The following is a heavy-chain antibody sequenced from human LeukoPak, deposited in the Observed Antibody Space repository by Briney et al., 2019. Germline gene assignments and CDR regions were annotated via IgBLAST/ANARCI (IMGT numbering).Heavy chain of an antibody. V-gene: IGHV4-61*01. D-gene: IGHD4-23*01. CDR3: ARHGHDYGGVYYFDS. CDR2: MSNSGHT. CDR1: GDSVRSGNYY. Sequence: PSETLSLTCTVSGDSVRSGNYYWSWIRQPPGKGLEWIGFMSNSGHTDSTPSLKGRVTISLDTSKNQFSLKLNSVTAADTAVYYCARHGHDYGGVYYFDSWGQGTLVTVSS. J-gene: IGHJ4*02.